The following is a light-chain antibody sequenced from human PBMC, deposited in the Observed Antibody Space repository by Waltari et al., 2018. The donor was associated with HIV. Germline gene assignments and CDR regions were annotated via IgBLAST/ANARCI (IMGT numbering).Light chain of an antibody. CDR2: DDS. CDR3: CSYGGDDTLV. CDR1: STNVGSYSL. J-gene: IGLJ3*02. V-gene: IGLV2-23*01. Sequence: QSALTQPASVSGSLGQSITISCTGASTNVGSYSLVSWYQNRPGQAPTLIIYDDSKRPLGISSLFSGSKSGNTASLTISGLQSEDEADYYCCSYGGDDTLVFGGGIKVTAL.